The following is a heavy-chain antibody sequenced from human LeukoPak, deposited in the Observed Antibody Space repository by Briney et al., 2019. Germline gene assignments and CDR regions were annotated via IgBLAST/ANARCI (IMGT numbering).Heavy chain of an antibody. CDR2: IYYSGST. J-gene: IGHJ5*02. D-gene: IGHD3-10*01. CDR3: ARDGFGELLAWFDP. V-gene: IGHV4-59*12. CDR1: GGSISSYY. Sequence: SETLSLTCTVSGGSISSYYWSWIRQPPGKGLEWIGYIYYSGSTYYNPSLKSRVTISVDTSKNQFSLKLSSVTAADTAVYYCARDGFGELLAWFDPWGQGTLVTVSS.